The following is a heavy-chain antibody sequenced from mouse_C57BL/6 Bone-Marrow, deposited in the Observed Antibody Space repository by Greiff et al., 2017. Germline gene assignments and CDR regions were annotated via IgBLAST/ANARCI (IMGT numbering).Heavy chain of an antibody. CDR1: GFTFSSYG. D-gene: IGHD1-1*02. CDR3: ARQYGPAWFAY. V-gene: IGHV5-6*01. CDR2: ISSGGSYT. Sequence: EVQLVESGGDLVKPGGSLKLSCAASGFTFSSYGMSWVRQTPDKRLEWVATISSGGSYTYYPDSVKGRFTISRDKAKNTLYLQMSSLKSEDTAMYYCARQYGPAWFAYWGQGTLVTVSA. J-gene: IGHJ3*01.